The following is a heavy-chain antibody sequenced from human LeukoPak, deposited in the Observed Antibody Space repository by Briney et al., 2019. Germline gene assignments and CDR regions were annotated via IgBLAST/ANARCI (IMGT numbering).Heavy chain of an antibody. CDR3: ARDSLSSGWYRGY. J-gene: IGHJ4*02. Sequence: SETLSLTCTVSGGSISSYYWSWIRQPPGKGLEWIGYIYYSGSTNYNPSLKSRVTISVDTSKNQFSLKLSSVTAADTAVYYCARDSLSSGWYRGYWGQGTLVTVSS. CDR1: GGSISSYY. V-gene: IGHV4-59*01. D-gene: IGHD6-19*01. CDR2: IYYSGST.